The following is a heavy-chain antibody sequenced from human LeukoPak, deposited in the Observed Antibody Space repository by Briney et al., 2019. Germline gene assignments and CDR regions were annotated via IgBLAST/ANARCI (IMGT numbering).Heavy chain of an antibody. Sequence: SETLSLTCTVSGGSISSYYWSWIRQPPGKGLEWIGYIYYSGSANYNPSLKSRVTISVDTSKNQFSLKLSSVTAADTAVYYCARAGTTGTVYYYYMDVWGKGTTVTVSS. J-gene: IGHJ6*03. D-gene: IGHD1-1*01. CDR3: ARAGTTGTVYYYYMDV. CDR2: IYYSGSA. V-gene: IGHV4-59*01. CDR1: GGSISSYY.